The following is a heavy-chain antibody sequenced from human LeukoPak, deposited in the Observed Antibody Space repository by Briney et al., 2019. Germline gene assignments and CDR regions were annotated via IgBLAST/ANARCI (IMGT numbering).Heavy chain of an antibody. Sequence: GGSLRLSCAASGFTFSSYGMPWVRQAPGKGLEWVAVISYDGSNKYYADSVKGRFTISRDNSKNTLYLQMSSLRAEDTAVYYCAKRGGSYWFDPWGQGTLVTVSS. CDR2: ISYDGSNK. CDR1: GFTFSSYG. D-gene: IGHD1-26*01. J-gene: IGHJ5*02. CDR3: AKRGGSYWFDP. V-gene: IGHV3-30*18.